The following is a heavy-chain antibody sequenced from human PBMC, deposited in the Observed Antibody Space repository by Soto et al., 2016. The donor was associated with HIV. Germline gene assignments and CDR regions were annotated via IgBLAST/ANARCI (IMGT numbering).Heavy chain of an antibody. CDR1: GFNFNAHF. D-gene: IGHD3-10*01. CDR2: ISAYNGNT. V-gene: IGHV1-18*04. Sequence: QVQLVQSGAEVKRPGASVKISCKTSGFNFNAHFIHWVRQAPGQGLEWMGWISAYNGNTNYAQKLQGRVTMTTDTSTSTAYMDLRSLRSDDTAVYYCARDGDYYGSGSYYDYWGQGTLVTVSS. CDR3: ARDGDYYGSGSYYDY. J-gene: IGHJ4*02.